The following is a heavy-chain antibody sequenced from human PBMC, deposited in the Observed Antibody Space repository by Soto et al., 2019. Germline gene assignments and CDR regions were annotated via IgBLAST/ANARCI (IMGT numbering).Heavy chain of an antibody. D-gene: IGHD4-17*01. Sequence: EASVKVSCKASGYTFSSYGITWVRQAPGQGLEWMGWISAYNGNTNYAQKLQGRLTMTTDTSTSTAYMELRSLRSDDTAVYYCARGYTQSTVTPIRYWGQGTLVTVSS. CDR2: ISAYNGNT. V-gene: IGHV1-18*01. CDR1: GYTFSSYG. J-gene: IGHJ4*02. CDR3: ARGYTQSTVTPIRY.